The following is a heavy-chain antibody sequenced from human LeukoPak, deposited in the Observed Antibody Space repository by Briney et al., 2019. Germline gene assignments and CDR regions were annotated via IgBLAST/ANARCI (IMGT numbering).Heavy chain of an antibody. CDR2: ISSSSSYI. Sequence: GGSLRLSCAASGFTFSSYSMNWVRQAPGKGLEWVSSISSSSSYIYYADSVKGRFTISRGNAKNSLYLQMNSLRAEDTAVYYCARDSSSWYGAFDIWGQGTMVTVSS. V-gene: IGHV3-21*01. CDR1: GFTFSSYS. CDR3: ARDSSSWYGAFDI. D-gene: IGHD6-13*01. J-gene: IGHJ3*02.